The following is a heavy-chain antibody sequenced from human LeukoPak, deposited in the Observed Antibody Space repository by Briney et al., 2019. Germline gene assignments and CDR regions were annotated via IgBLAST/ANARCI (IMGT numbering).Heavy chain of an antibody. CDR1: GFTFSSYS. CDR2: ISSSSSYI. CDR3: ARGVSSGTYYHWFDP. J-gene: IGHJ5*02. V-gene: IGHV3-21*01. Sequence: GGSLRLSCAASGFTFSSYSMNWVRQAPGKGLEWVSSISSSSSYIYYADSVKGRFTISRDNAKNSLYLQMNSLRAEDTAVYYCARGVSSGTYYHWFDPWGQGTLVTVSS. D-gene: IGHD3-10*01.